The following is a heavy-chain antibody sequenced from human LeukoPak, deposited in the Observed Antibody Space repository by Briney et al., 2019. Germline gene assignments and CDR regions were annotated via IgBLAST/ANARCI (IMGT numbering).Heavy chain of an antibody. D-gene: IGHD4-11*01. V-gene: IGHV3-23*01. CDR1: GFTFSSYA. CDR3: AKSHHPTVTTSFDY. Sequence: PGGSLRLSCAASGFTFSSYAMSWVRQAPGKGLEWVSAISGSGGSTYYADSVKGRFTISRGNSKNTLYLQMNSLRAEDTAVYYCAKSHHPTVTTSFDYWGQGTLVTVSS. CDR2: ISGSGGST. J-gene: IGHJ4*02.